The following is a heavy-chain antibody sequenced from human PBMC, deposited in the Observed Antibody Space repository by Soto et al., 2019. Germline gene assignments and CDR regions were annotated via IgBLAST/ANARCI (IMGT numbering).Heavy chain of an antibody. D-gene: IGHD2-15*01. J-gene: IGHJ5*02. Sequence: PAETLSLTCTVSGGSVSSGSYSWSWILHPPGKGLEWIGYSDYSVSTNYNPSIKSRATISVDTSKNQFSVKLSSVTAADTAVYYCARVEGSPRHGGHPSNLCEPLGKRTLVTGSS. CDR1: GGSVSSGSYS. CDR2: SDYSVST. V-gene: IGHV4-61*01. CDR3: ARVEGSPRHGGHPSNLCEP.